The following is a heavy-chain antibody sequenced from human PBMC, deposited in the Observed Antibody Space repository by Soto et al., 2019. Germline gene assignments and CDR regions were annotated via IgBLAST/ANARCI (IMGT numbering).Heavy chain of an antibody. J-gene: IGHJ6*02. CDR1: VFTFSSHA. D-gene: IGHD6-19*01. V-gene: IGHV3-23*01. Sequence: PGESLKISCAASVFTFSSHAMSWVRQAPGKGLEWVSTISSGGDNTYSADSVKGRFTISRDNSKNTSYLQMNSLRAEDTAVYYCAKDFDSYSSGRYGMDVWGQGTTVTVSS. CDR3: AKDFDSYSSGRYGMDV. CDR2: ISSGGDNT.